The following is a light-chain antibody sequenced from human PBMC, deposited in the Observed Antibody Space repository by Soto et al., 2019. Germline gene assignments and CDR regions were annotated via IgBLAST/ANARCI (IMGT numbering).Light chain of an antibody. J-gene: IGKJ2*01. Sequence: EMVLTQSPGTLSLSPGERATLSCRASQSVSSSYLAWYQQKPGQAPRLLIYGASSRDTGIPDRFSGSGSGTDFPLTISRREHEDFAVYYCQQYGSSAGTFGQGTKLEIK. V-gene: IGKV3-20*01. CDR1: QSVSSSY. CDR2: GAS. CDR3: QQYGSSAGT.